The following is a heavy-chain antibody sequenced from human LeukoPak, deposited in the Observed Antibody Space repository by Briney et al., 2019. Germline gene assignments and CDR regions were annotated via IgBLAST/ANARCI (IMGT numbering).Heavy chain of an antibody. CDR1: GGSISSGDYY. V-gene: IGHV4-30-4*01. J-gene: IGHJ2*01. Sequence: SQTLSLTCTVSGGSISSGDYYWSWIRQPPGKGLEWIGHIYYSGSTYYNPSLKSRVTISVDTSKNQFSLKLSSVTAADTAVYYCASGTGYWYFDLWGRGTLVTVSS. D-gene: IGHD1-14*01. CDR3: ASGTGYWYFDL. CDR2: IYYSGST.